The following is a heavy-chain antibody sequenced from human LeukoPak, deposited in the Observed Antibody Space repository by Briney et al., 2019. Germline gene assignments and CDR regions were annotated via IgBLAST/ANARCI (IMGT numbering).Heavy chain of an antibody. CDR2: IYPGDSDT. Sequence: GGSLKISCKGSGYSFTSYWIGWVRQMPGKGLEWMGIIYPGDSDTRYTPSFQGQVTISADKSISTAYLQWSSLKASDTAMYYCARVIAARLSWFDPWGQGTLVTVSS. V-gene: IGHV5-51*01. CDR1: GYSFTSYW. CDR3: ARVIAARLSWFDP. J-gene: IGHJ5*02. D-gene: IGHD6-6*01.